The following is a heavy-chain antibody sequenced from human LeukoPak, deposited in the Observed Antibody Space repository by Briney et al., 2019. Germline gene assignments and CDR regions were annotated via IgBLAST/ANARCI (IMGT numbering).Heavy chain of an antibody. D-gene: IGHD3-10*01. CDR2: ISSSSSTI. J-gene: IGHJ4*02. CDR1: GFTYSSHS. CDR3: ARAALDGGFGELRGFDY. V-gene: IGHV3-48*04. Sequence: PGGSLRLSCAASGFTYSSHSMNWVRQAPGKVLEWVSYISSSSSTIYYADSVKGRFTISRDNAKNSLYLQMNSLRAEDTAVYYCARAALDGGFGELRGFDYWGQGTLVTVSS.